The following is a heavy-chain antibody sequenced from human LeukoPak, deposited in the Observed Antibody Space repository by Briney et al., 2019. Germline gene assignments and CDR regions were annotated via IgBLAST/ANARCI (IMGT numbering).Heavy chain of an antibody. V-gene: IGHV3-23*01. Sequence: GGYLRLSCAASGFTFSSYAISWVRQAPGKGLEWVSAISGSGDSTYYADSVKGRFTISRDNSKNTLYPQMNSLRAEDTAVYYCAKDPGHYFDYWGQGTLVTVSS. CDR3: AKDPGHYFDY. D-gene: IGHD7-27*01. CDR1: GFTFSSYA. CDR2: ISGSGDST. J-gene: IGHJ4*02.